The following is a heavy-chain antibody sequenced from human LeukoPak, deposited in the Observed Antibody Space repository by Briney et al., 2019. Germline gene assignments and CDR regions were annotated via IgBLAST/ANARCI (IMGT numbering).Heavy chain of an antibody. J-gene: IGHJ5*02. CDR3: ARTIAVAGAFDP. CDR1: GGSFSGYY. Sequence: ETLSLTCAVYGGSFSGYYWSWIRQPPGKGLEWIGEINHSGSTNYNPSLKSRVTISVDTSKNQFSLKLSSVTAADTAVYYCARTIAVAGAFDPWGQGTLVTVSS. CDR2: INHSGST. V-gene: IGHV4-34*01. D-gene: IGHD6-19*01.